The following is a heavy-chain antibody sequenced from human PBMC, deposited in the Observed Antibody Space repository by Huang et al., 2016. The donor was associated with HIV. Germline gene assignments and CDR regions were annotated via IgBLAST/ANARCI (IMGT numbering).Heavy chain of an antibody. V-gene: IGHV1-2*06. CDR1: GYSFTGHF. CDR2: IEPPSGAR. D-gene: IGHD3-10*01. J-gene: IGHJ4*02. CDR3: AREAWASGVAHYFDY. Sequence: QVQLVQSGAEVKRPGASVKVSCKASGYSFTGHFIHWVRQGPGQGLELMGRIEPPSGARNWAARFQGRVSMTRDKSIGTAYMELSGLRSDDTAVFFCAREAWASGVAHYFDYWGPGTLVTVSS.